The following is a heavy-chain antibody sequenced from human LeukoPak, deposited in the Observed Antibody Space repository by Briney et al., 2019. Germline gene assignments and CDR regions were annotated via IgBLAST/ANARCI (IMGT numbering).Heavy chain of an antibody. CDR3: ARWDYYDTSAYSGDFDY. D-gene: IGHD3-22*01. CDR1: GYTFTGYY. CDR2: VNPNSGGT. J-gene: IGHJ4*02. Sequence: ASVKVSCKTSGYTFTGYYMHWVRQAPGQGLEWMGWVNPNSGGTKYAQKFQGRVTMTRDTSISTVCMELSSLRSDDTAVYYCARWDYYDTSAYSGDFDYWGQGTLVTVSS. V-gene: IGHV1-2*02.